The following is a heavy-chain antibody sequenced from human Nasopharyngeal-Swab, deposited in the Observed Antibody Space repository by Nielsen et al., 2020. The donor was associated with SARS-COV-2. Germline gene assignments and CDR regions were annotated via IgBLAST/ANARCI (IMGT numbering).Heavy chain of an antibody. CDR2: IYYTGST. CDR1: GGPITGYY. Sequence: SETLSLTCTVPGGPITGYYGSWIRQLPGTGLEWIGNIYYTGSTKYNPSLKSRVTISIDASKYQFSLKLTSVTAADTAVYYCARDRPNYGMDVWGRGTTVTVS. V-gene: IGHV4-59*01. J-gene: IGHJ6*02. CDR3: ARDRPNYGMDV.